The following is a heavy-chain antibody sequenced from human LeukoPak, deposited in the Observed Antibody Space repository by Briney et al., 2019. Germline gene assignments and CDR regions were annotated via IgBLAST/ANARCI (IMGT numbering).Heavy chain of an antibody. CDR2: ISYDGSNK. D-gene: IGHD2-2*01. J-gene: IGHJ5*02. CDR3: ARDRRTVVDPTNWFDP. CDR1: GFTFSSYA. V-gene: IGHV3-30-3*01. Sequence: GALRLSCAASGFTFSSYAMHWVRQAPGKGLEWVAVISYDGSNKYYADSVKGRFTISRDNAKNSLYLQMNSLRAEDTAVYYCARDRRTVVDPTNWFDPWGQGTLVTVSS.